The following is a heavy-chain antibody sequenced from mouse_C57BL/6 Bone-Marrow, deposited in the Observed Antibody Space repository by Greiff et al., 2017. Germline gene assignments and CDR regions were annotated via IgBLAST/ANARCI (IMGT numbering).Heavy chain of an antibody. CDR3: ARESSSYGYARDY. J-gene: IGHJ4*01. D-gene: IGHD3-2*02. Sequence: VQLQQPGAELVMPGASVKMSCKASGYTFTSYWMHWVKQRPGQGLEWIGEIDPSDSYTNYNQKFKGKSTLTVDKSSSTAYMQLSSLTSEDSAVYDCARESSSYGYARDYWGQGTSVTVSS. CDR1: GYTFTSYW. CDR2: IDPSDSYT. V-gene: IGHV1-69*01.